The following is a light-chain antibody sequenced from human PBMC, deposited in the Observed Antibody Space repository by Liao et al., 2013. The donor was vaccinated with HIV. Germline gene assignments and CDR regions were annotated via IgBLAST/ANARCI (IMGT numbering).Light chain of an antibody. CDR1: ELGYKY. Sequence: SDELTQPSSVSVSPGQTASITCSGDELGYKYASWYQQRPGQSPVLVIYQDSKRPSGIPGRFSGSSSGNTATLTISGTQAMDEADYYCQAWDSSTVIFGGGTKLTVL. J-gene: IGLJ2*01. CDR2: QDS. V-gene: IGLV3-1*01. CDR3: QAWDSSTVI.